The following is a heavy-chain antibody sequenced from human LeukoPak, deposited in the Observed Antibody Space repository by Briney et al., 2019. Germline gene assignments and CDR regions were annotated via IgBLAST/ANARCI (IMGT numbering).Heavy chain of an antibody. CDR1: GGSISTYY. CDR2: IYCNGNT. D-gene: IGHD6-13*01. Sequence: SETLSLTCTISGGSISTYYWSWIRQPPGKGLEWIGYIYCNGNTNYNPSLKSRVTISVDTSKNQFSLKLSSVTAADTAVYYCARPVSGSYSSSWYFWGQGTLVTVSS. CDR3: ARPVSGSYSSSWYF. V-gene: IGHV4-59*08. J-gene: IGHJ4*02.